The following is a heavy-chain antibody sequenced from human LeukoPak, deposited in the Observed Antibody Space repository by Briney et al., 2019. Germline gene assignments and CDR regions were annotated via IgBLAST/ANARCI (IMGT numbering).Heavy chain of an antibody. D-gene: IGHD6-13*01. CDR1: GDSISSYY. CDR2: IYYSGST. V-gene: IGHV4-59*08. CDR3: ARHSEVYYSSSYFDY. Sequence: PSETLSLTCTVSGDSISSYYWSWIRQPPGKGLEWIGYIYYSGSTNYNPSLKSRVTISVDTSKNQFSLKVRSVTAADTAVYYCARHSEVYYSSSYFDYWGQGTLVTVSS. J-gene: IGHJ4*02.